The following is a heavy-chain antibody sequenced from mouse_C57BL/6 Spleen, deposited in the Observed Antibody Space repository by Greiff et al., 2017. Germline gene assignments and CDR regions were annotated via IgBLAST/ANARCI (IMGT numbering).Heavy chain of an antibody. D-gene: IGHD1-1*01. CDR3: ASDYYYGSSYGAMDY. Sequence: QVQLQQPGAELVKPGASVKMSCKASGYTFTSYWITWVKQRPGQGLEWIGDIYPGSGSTNYNEKFKSKATLTVDTSSSTAYMQLSSLTSEDSAVSYCASDYYYGSSYGAMDYWGQGASVTVSS. CDR1: GYTFTSYW. V-gene: IGHV1-55*01. J-gene: IGHJ4*01. CDR2: IYPGSGST.